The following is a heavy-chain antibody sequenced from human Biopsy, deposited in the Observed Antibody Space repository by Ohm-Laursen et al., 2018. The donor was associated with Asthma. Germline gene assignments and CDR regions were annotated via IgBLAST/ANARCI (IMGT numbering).Heavy chain of an antibody. J-gene: IGHJ3*02. Sequence: SSVKVSCKASGYPFIGYHIHWMRQAPGQGLEWMGRINPNSGATNYAQKFQGRVTMTGDTSASTAYMELSSLRSEDTAVYYCARTYYDFLTGQVNDAFAIWGQGTMVTVSS. CDR2: INPNSGAT. CDR3: ARTYYDFLTGQVNDAFAI. CDR1: GYPFIGYH. V-gene: IGHV1-2*06. D-gene: IGHD3-9*01.